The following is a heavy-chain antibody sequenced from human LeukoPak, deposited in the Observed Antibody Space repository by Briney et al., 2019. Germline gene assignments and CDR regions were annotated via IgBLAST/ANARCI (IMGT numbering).Heavy chain of an antibody. CDR3: AALTYYYDSSGYFFDY. D-gene: IGHD3-22*01. J-gene: IGHJ4*02. CDR1: GYSISSGYY. Sequence: SETLFLTCTVSGYSISSGYYWGWIRQPPGKGLEWIGSIYHSGSTYYNPSLKSRVTISVDTSKNQFSLKLSSVTAADTAVYYCAALTYYYDSSGYFFDYWGQGTLVTVSS. V-gene: IGHV4-38-2*02. CDR2: IYHSGST.